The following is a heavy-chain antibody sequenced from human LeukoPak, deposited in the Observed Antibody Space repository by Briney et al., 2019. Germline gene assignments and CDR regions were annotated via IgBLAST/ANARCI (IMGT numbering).Heavy chain of an antibody. D-gene: IGHD2-2*01. CDR1: GYTFTSYA. CDR3: ARGALNRYCSSTSCRRWFDP. CDR2: INTNTGNP. Sequence: ASVKVSCKASGYTFTSYAMNWVRQAPGQGLEWMGWINTNTGNPTYAQGFTGRFVFSLDTSASTAYLQICSLKAEDTAVYYCARGALNRYCSSTSCRRWFDPWGQGTLVTVSS. J-gene: IGHJ5*02. V-gene: IGHV7-4-1*01.